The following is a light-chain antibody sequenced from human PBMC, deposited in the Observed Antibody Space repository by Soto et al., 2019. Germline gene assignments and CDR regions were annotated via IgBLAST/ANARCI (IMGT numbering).Light chain of an antibody. CDR3: CSYAGSHVV. J-gene: IGLJ2*01. Sequence: QSALTQPASASGSPGQSITISCSGTSRDVGSYDLVSWYQQHPGKAPKLLIYEVIKRPSGVSTRFSGSKSGNTASLTISGLLAEDEADYYCCSYAGSHVVFGGGTKLTVL. CDR2: EVI. CDR1: SRDVGSYDL. V-gene: IGLV2-23*02.